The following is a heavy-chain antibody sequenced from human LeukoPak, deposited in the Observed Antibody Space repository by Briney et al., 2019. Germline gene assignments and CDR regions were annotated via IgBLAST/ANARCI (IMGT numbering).Heavy chain of an antibody. CDR2: IYHSGST. V-gene: IGHV4-39*07. CDR3: ARAVGTSRNFFDY. D-gene: IGHD4-23*01. CDR1: GGSISSGSYY. J-gene: IGHJ4*02. Sequence: PSETLSLTCTVSGGSISSGSYYWSWIWQPPGKGLDCIVSIYHSGSTCYNPSLKSRVTLSVDTSKNQFSLNLSSVTAADTAMYYCARAVGTSRNFFDYWGQGTLVTVSS.